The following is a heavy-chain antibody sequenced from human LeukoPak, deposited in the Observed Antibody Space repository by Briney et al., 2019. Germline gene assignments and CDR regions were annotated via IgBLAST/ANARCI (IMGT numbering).Heavy chain of an antibody. CDR2: IHDTGIT. CDR3: ARVEPYFYYFGMDV. D-gene: IGHD1-26*01. Sequence: SETLSLTCTVSGCSMSSYYWSWLRQSPGKGLDWIGYIHDTGITNYNPSLKSRVSISVDRSKSQFSLHLSSVTAADTAVYFCARVEPYFYYFGMDVWGRGTTVTVSS. CDR1: GCSMSSYY. V-gene: IGHV4-59*08. J-gene: IGHJ6*02.